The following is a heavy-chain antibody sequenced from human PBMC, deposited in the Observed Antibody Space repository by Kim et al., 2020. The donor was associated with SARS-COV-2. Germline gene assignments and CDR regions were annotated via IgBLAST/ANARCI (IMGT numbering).Heavy chain of an antibody. CDR1: GYTFTGYY. V-gene: IGHV1-2*02. D-gene: IGHD3-3*01. J-gene: IGHJ5*02. CDR3: ARDYDFWSGSPVNWFDP. CDR2: INPNSGGT. Sequence: ASVKVSCKASGYTFTGYYMHWVRQAPGQGLEWMGWINPNSGGTNYAQKFQGRVTMTRDTSISTAYMELSRLRSDDTAVYYCARDYDFWSGSPVNWFDPWGQGTLVTVSS.